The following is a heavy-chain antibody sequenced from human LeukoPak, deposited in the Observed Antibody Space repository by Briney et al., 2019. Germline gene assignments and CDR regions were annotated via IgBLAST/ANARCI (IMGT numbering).Heavy chain of an antibody. J-gene: IGHJ4*02. CDR1: GGSISSYC. D-gene: IGHD3-10*01. V-gene: IGHV4-4*07. CDR3: ASDTYYYGSGSYGLDY. CDR2: IYTSGGT. Sequence: SETLSLTCTVSGGSISSYCWSWIRQPAGKGLEWIGRIYTSGGTNYNPSLKSRVTMSVDTSKNQFSLKLSSVTAADTAVYYCASDTYYYGSGSYGLDYWGQGTLVTVSS.